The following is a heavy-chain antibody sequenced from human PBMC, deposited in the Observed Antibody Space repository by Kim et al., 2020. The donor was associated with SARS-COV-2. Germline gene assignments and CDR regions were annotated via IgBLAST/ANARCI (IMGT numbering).Heavy chain of an antibody. V-gene: IGHV4-39*02. Sequence: SETLSLTCTVSGGSISSSSYYWGWIRQPPGKGLEWIGSIYYSGSTYYNPSLKSRVTISVDTSKNQFSLKLSSVTAADTAVYYCARESMSIFGARRDGMDVWGQGTTVTVSS. CDR2: IYYSGST. CDR3: ARESMSIFGARRDGMDV. J-gene: IGHJ6*02. CDR1: GGSISSSSYY. D-gene: IGHD3-3*02.